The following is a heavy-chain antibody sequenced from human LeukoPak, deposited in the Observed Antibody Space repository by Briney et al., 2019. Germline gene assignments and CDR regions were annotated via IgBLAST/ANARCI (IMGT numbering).Heavy chain of an antibody. CDR3: VRDKSGCCFDY. CDR2: IHSSGSTI. J-gene: IGHJ4*02. V-gene: IGHV3-48*03. CDR1: GFTISSYE. D-gene: IGHD1-26*01. Sequence: GGSLRLSGAASGFTISSYEMNWVRQAPGEGLEWISYIHSSGSTIYYADSVKGRFTISRDNAKNSLYLQMNSLRAEDTAVYYCVRDKSGCCFDYWGQGTLVTVSS.